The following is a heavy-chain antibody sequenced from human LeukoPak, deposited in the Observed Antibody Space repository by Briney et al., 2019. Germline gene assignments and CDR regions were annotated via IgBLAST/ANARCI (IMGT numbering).Heavy chain of an antibody. V-gene: IGHV4-4*07. CDR3: ARDRRPEYSSSYGYYYYYYYMDV. J-gene: IGHJ6*03. CDR1: GGSISSYY. D-gene: IGHD6-6*01. Sequence: SETLSLTCTVSGGSISSYYWSWIRQPAGKGLEWIGRIYTSGCTNYNPSLKSRVTMSVDTSKNQFSLKLSSVTAADTAVYYCARDRRPEYSSSYGYYYYYYYMDVWGKGTTVTVSS. CDR2: IYTSGCT.